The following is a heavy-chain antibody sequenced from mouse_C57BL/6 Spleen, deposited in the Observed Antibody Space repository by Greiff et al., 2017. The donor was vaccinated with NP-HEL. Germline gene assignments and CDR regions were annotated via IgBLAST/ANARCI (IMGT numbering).Heavy chain of an antibody. CDR1: GYAFSSSW. CDR3: ASSHYSGSSYYLDY. J-gene: IGHJ2*01. V-gene: IGHV1-82*01. D-gene: IGHD1-1*01. Sequence: QVQLQQSGPELVKPGASVKISCKASGYAFSSSWMNWVKQRPGKGLEWIGRIYPGDGDTNYNGKFKGKATLTADKSSSTAYMQLSSLTSEDSAVYFCASSHYSGSSYYLDYWGEGTTLPVSS. CDR2: IYPGDGDT.